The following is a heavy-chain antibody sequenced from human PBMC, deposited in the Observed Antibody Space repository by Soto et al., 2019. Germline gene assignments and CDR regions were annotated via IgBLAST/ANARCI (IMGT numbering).Heavy chain of an antibody. CDR2: IYSSENT. CDR1: GGSVSTNSYS. V-gene: IGHV4-39*02. Sequence: PSETLSLTCTVSGGSVSTNSYSWGWIRQSPGKGLEWIGTIYSSENTYYNPSLLRRVTISVDTSKNDFSLRLSSVTAADTAVYYFARLNGYCFSTNCHGYYGLDFWGQGSTVTGSS. D-gene: IGHD2-2*03. J-gene: IGHJ6*02. CDR3: ARLNGYCFSTNCHGYYGLDF.